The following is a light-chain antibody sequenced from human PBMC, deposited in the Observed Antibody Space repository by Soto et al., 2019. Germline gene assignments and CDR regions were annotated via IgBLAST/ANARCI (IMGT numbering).Light chain of an antibody. CDR3: QQYNTYPIT. J-gene: IGKJ5*01. CDR1: QGINKD. Sequence: DIQLTQSPSSLSASVGDRITITCRASQGINKDLAWVQQKPGKAPKSLIYAASSLQSGVPSRFSGSGFWTEFTLTISTLQPEDFATYYCQQYNTYPITFGQGTRLEIK. V-gene: IGKV1-16*01. CDR2: AAS.